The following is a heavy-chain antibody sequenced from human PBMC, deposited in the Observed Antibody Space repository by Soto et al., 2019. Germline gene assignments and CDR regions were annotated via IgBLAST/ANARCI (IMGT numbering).Heavy chain of an antibody. CDR2: ISYDGSNK. V-gene: IGHV3-30*18. D-gene: IGHD3-3*01. CDR3: AKDRFAGGAEYYYYYGMDV. CDR1: GFTFSSYG. J-gene: IGHJ6*02. Sequence: PGRSLTLSSAASGFTFSSYGMHLVRQASGKGLEWVAVISYDGSNKYYAVSVKGRFTIYRDNSKNTLYLQMNSLRAEDTVVYYCAKDRFAGGAEYYYYYGMDVWGQGTTVTV.